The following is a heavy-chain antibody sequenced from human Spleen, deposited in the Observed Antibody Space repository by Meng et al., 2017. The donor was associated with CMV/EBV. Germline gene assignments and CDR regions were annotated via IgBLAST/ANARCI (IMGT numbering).Heavy chain of an antibody. CDR1: VVSVSVASYF. Sequence: SVVSVSVASYFWGWIRQPPVKVLEWIGYIYSSGGANSNPSLKSRVTMSVDTSKNQFSLKVTSVTAADTAVYFCARLPTVRGFGDRFDPWGQGTLVTVSS. D-gene: IGHD3-10*01. J-gene: IGHJ5*02. CDR2: IYSSGGA. CDR3: ARLPTVRGFGDRFDP. V-gene: IGHV4-61*07.